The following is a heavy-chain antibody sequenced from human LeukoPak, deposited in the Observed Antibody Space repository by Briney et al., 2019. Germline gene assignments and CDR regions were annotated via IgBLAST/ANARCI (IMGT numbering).Heavy chain of an antibody. CDR1: RFTFSSYD. Sequence: GGPLRLSCAASRFTFSSYDMHWVRRAPGKGLEWVTVISYDGSNKYSADSVKGRFTISRDNSKNTLYLQMNSLRAEDTAVYYCAKEGNSGSYYFDYWGQGTLVTVSS. D-gene: IGHD1-26*01. CDR2: ISYDGSNK. J-gene: IGHJ4*02. CDR3: AKEGNSGSYYFDY. V-gene: IGHV3-30*18.